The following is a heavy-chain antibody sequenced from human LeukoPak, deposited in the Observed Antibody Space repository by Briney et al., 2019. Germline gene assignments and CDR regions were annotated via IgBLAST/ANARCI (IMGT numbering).Heavy chain of an antibody. CDR1: GGTFSSYA. CDR3: ASHRDWSLRDDAFDI. V-gene: IGHV1-69*05. D-gene: IGHD3/OR15-3a*01. J-gene: IGHJ3*02. CDR2: IIPIFGTA. Sequence: SVKVSCKASGGTFSSYAISWVRQAPGQGLEWMGRIIPIFGTANYAQKFQGGVTITTDESTSTAYMELSSLRSEDTAVYYCASHRDWSLRDDAFDIWGQGTMVTVSS.